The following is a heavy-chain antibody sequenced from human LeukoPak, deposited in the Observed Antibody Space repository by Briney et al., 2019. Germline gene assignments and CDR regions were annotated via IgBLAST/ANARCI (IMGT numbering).Heavy chain of an antibody. CDR3: ANGGGYSSSWYYFDY. Sequence: GGSLRLSCAASGFTFSSYGMHWVRQAPGKGLEGVAFIRYDGSNKYYADSVKGRFTISRDNSKNTLYLQMNSLRAEDTAVYYGANGGGYSSSWYYFDYWGQGTLVTVSS. CDR1: GFTFSSYG. V-gene: IGHV3-30*02. D-gene: IGHD6-13*01. J-gene: IGHJ4*02. CDR2: IRYDGSNK.